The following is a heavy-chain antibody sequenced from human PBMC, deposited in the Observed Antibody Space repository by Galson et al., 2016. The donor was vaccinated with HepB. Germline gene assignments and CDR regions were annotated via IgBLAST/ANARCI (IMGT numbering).Heavy chain of an antibody. CDR1: SGSVSSGGYY. Sequence: SETLSLTCTVSSGSVSSGGYYWSWVRQSPGKGLEWIGYIQNPGSTNYNPSLKGRVTISIDRSKNQFFLELTSVPAADTAVYYCARDEGFYNGMDVWGQGTTVTVSS. CDR2: IQNPGST. CDR3: ARDEGFYNGMDV. V-gene: IGHV4-61*08. J-gene: IGHJ6*02. D-gene: IGHD2/OR15-2a*01.